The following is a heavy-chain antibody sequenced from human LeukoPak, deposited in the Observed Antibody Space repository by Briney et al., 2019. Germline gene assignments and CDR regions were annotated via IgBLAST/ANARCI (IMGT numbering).Heavy chain of an antibody. CDR3: ARERVAVAGFYYYYGMDV. Sequence: ASVKVSCKASGYTFTSYGISWVRQAPGQGLEWMGWISAYNGNTNYAQKLQGRVTMTTDTSTSTAYMELRSLRSDDTAVYYCARERVAVAGFYYYYGMDVWGQGTTVTVSS. CDR1: GYTFTSYG. J-gene: IGHJ6*02. CDR2: ISAYNGNT. V-gene: IGHV1-18*01. D-gene: IGHD6-19*01.